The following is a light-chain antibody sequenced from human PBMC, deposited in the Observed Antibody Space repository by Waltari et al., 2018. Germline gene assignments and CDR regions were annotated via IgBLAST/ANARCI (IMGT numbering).Light chain of an antibody. CDR3: LSRDTTSTRV. V-gene: IGLV3-19*01. Sequence: SSELTQDPAVSVALGQTVSITCKGDSLRRYYASWYQQRPGQAPILILYGQDNRPSGIPDRFSGSTSGNTASVTITGAQAEDEADYYCLSRDTTSTRVFGGGTRLTV. CDR1: SLRRYY. CDR2: GQD. J-gene: IGLJ3*02.